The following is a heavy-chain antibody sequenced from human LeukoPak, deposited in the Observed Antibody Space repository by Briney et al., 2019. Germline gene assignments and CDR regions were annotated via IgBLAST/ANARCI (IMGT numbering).Heavy chain of an antibody. CDR3: ARDLSIRIDY. CDR2: IDAYSGIT. J-gene: IGHJ4*02. V-gene: IGHV1-18*01. CDR1: GGTFSSYA. Sequence: GASVKVSCKASGGTFSSYAISWVRQAPGQGLEWMGWIDAYSGITNYAQNFLGRVTLTSDTSTTTAFMELRNLRYDDTAVYYCARDLSIRIDYWGQGTLVTVS. D-gene: IGHD1-14*01.